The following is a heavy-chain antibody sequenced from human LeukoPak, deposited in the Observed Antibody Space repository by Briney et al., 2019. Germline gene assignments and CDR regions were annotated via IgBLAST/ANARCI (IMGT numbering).Heavy chain of an antibody. CDR2: IIPILGIA. V-gene: IGHV1-69*04. D-gene: IGHD4-23*01. J-gene: IGHJ4*02. Sequence: SVKVSCKASGGTFSSYAISWVRQAPGQGLEWMGRIIPILGIANYAQKFQGRVTITADKSTSTAYMELSSLRSEDTAVYYCAREGKETTVVIPNDYWGQGTLVTVSS. CDR1: GGTFSSYA. CDR3: AREGKETTVVIPNDY.